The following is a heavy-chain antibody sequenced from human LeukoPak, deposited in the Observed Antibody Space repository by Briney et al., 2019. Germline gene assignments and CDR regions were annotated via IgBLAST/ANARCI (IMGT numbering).Heavy chain of an antibody. J-gene: IGHJ3*02. CDR2: IYSGGST. Sequence: PGGSLRLSCAASGFTVSSNYMSWVRQAPGKGLEWVSVIYSGGSTYYADSVKGRFTISRDNSKNTLYLQMNSLRAEDTAVYYCAGDTAMVGHAFDIWGQGTMVTVSS. V-gene: IGHV3-53*01. CDR3: AGDTAMVGHAFDI. CDR1: GFTVSSNY. D-gene: IGHD5-18*01.